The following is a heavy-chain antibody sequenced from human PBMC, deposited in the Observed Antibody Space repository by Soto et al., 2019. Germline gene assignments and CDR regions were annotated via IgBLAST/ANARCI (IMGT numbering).Heavy chain of an antibody. CDR2: INHSGST. V-gene: IGHV4-34*01. Sequence: QVQLQQWGAGLLKPSETLSLTCAVYGGSFSGYYWSWIRQPPGKGLEWIGEINHSGSTNYNPSLKIRVTISVDTSKNQFSLKLSSVTAADTAVYYCARTPRYYYDSSGYSYWGQGTLVTVSS. J-gene: IGHJ4*02. CDR3: ARTPRYYYDSSGYSY. D-gene: IGHD3-22*01. CDR1: GGSFSGYY.